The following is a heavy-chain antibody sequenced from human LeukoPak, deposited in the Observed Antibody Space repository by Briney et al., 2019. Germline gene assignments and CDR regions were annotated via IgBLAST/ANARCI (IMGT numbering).Heavy chain of an antibody. CDR1: GYTFTSYD. CDR2: MNPNSGNT. Sequence: GASVKVSCKASGYTFTSYDINWVRQATGQGLEWMGWMNPNSGNTGYAQKFQGRVTITRNTSISTAYMELSSLRSEDTAVYYCARTKYNWKTGETFDYWGQGTLVAVSS. J-gene: IGHJ4*02. V-gene: IGHV1-8*03. D-gene: IGHD1-20*01. CDR3: ARTKYNWKTGETFDY.